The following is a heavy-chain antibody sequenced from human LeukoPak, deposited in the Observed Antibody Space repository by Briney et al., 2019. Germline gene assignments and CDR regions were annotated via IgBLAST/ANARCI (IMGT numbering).Heavy chain of an antibody. V-gene: IGHV3-23*01. Sequence: GGSLRLSCAASGFTFSSYAMSWVRQAPGKGLEWVSAVSGSGGSTYYADSVKGRFTISRDNSKNTLYLQMNSLRAEDTAVYYCAKDIAAAGSGIFDYWGQGTLVTVSS. CDR1: GFTFSSYA. CDR2: VSGSGGST. CDR3: AKDIAAAGSGIFDY. D-gene: IGHD6-13*01. J-gene: IGHJ4*02.